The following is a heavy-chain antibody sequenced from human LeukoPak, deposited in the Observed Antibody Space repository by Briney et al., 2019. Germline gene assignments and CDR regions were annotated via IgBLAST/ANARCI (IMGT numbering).Heavy chain of an antibody. V-gene: IGHV7-4-1*02. Sequence: ASVKVSCKASGGTFSSYAISWVRQAPGQGLEWMGWINTNTGNPTYAQGFTGRFVFSLDTSVSTAYLQISSLKAEDTAVYYCARQMVRGVIGSGMDVWGQGTTVTVSS. D-gene: IGHD3-10*01. CDR3: ARQMVRGVIGSGMDV. CDR1: GGTFSSYA. CDR2: INTNTGNP. J-gene: IGHJ6*02.